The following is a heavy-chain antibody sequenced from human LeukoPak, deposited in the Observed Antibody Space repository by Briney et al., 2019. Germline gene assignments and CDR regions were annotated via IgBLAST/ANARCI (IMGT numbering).Heavy chain of an antibody. Sequence: GGSLRLSCAASGFTFSSYWMNWVRQAPGKGLEWVSSISSGAKTIYYADSVKGRFTISRDNAKNSLYLQMNSLGAEDTAVYYCARVGALSSSWLMYWGQGTLVTVSS. CDR2: ISSGAKTI. D-gene: IGHD6-13*01. CDR3: ARVGALSSSWLMY. J-gene: IGHJ4*02. V-gene: IGHV3-48*04. CDR1: GFTFSSYW.